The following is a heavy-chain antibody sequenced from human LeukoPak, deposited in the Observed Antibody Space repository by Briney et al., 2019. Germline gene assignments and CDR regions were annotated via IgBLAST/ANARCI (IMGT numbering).Heavy chain of an antibody. CDR2: ISYDGSNK. CDR3: AKSPGAYSSGWYTPVDY. V-gene: IGHV3-30*18. J-gene: IGHJ4*02. D-gene: IGHD6-19*01. Sequence: PGGSLRLSCAASGFTFSSYGMRWVRQAPGKGLEWVAVISYDGSNKYYADSVKGRFTISRDNSKNTLYLQMNSLRAEDTAVYYCAKSPGAYSSGWYTPVDYWGQGTLVTVSS. CDR1: GFTFSSYG.